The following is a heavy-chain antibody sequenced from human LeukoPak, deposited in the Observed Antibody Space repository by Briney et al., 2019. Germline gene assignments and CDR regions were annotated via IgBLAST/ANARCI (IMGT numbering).Heavy chain of an antibody. Sequence: SETLSLTCAVYGGSFSGYYWSWIRQPPGKGLEWIGEINHSGSTNYNPSLKSRVTISVDTSKNQFSLKLSSVTAADTAVYYCARNLRYCSSTSCSWGLYYYYYMDVWGKGTTVTASS. CDR1: GGSFSGYY. CDR2: INHSGST. V-gene: IGHV4-34*01. D-gene: IGHD2-2*01. J-gene: IGHJ6*03. CDR3: ARNLRYCSSTSCSWGLYYYYYMDV.